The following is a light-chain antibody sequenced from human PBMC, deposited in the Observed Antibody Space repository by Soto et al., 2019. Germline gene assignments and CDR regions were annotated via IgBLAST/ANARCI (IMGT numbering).Light chain of an antibody. Sequence: QSVLTQPPSASGTPGQRVTISCSGSSSNVGSNYVYWYQQVPGTAPILLMHWDGQRPSGVPDRFSGSKSGTSASLAISGLRSVDEADYYCAAWDDSLSGVVFGGGTKLTVL. CDR1: SSNVGSNY. J-gene: IGLJ3*02. CDR2: WDG. CDR3: AAWDDSLSGVV. V-gene: IGLV1-47*01.